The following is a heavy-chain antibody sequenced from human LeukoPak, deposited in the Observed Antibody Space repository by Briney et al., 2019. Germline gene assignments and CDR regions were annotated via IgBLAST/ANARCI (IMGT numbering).Heavy chain of an antibody. J-gene: IGHJ4*02. CDR3: ARPTPDSRDRRKEYYFDY. V-gene: IGHV4-39*01. D-gene: IGHD6-13*01. Sequence: SETLSLTCTVSGGSISSSSYYWGWIRQPPGKGLEWIGSIYYSGSTYYNPSLKSRVTISVDTSKNQFSLKLSSVTAADTAVYYCARPTPDSRDRRKEYYFDYWGQGTLVTVSS. CDR1: GGSISSSSYY. CDR2: IYYSGST.